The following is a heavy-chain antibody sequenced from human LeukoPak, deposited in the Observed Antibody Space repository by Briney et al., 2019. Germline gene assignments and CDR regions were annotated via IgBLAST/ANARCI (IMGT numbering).Heavy chain of an antibody. CDR1: GFTFSSYW. J-gene: IGHJ3*02. Sequence: GGSLRLSCAASGFTFSSYWMSWVRQAPGKGLEWVANIKKDGSEKYYVDSVKGRFTISRDNAKNSLYLQMNSLRAEDTAVYYCARVLVGATGAFDIWGQGTMVTVSS. CDR2: IKKDGSEK. CDR3: ARVLVGATGAFDI. V-gene: IGHV3-7*01. D-gene: IGHD1-26*01.